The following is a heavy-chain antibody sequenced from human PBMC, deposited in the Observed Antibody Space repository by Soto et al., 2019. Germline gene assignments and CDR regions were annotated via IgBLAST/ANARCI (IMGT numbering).Heavy chain of an antibody. CDR3: ARTHKPYYYYGMDV. Sequence: ETLSLTCAVYGGSFSGYYWSWIRQPPGKGLEWIGEINHSGSTNYNPSLKSRVTISVDTSKNQFSLKLSSVTAADTAVYYCARTHKPYYYYGMDVWGQGTTVTVSS. J-gene: IGHJ6*02. V-gene: IGHV4-34*01. CDR1: GGSFSGYY. CDR2: INHSGST.